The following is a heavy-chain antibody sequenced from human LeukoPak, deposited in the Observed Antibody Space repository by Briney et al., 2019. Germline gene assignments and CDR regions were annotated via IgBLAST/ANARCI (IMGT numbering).Heavy chain of an antibody. V-gene: IGHV4-59*08. CDR3: ARSDYGDYFDY. D-gene: IGHD4-17*01. CDR2: VFYSENT. J-gene: IGHJ4*02. Sequence: SETLSLTCTVSGGSITSYYWSWIRQPPGKGLEWVGYVFYSENTRYNPSLGSRVTISVDTSKNQFSLKLSSVTAADTAVYYCARSDYGDYFDYWGQGTLVTVSS. CDR1: GGSITSYY.